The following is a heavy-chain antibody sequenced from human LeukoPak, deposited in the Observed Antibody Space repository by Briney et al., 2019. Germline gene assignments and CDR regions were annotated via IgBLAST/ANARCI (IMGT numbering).Heavy chain of an antibody. J-gene: IGHJ2*01. Sequence: SETLSLTCAVSGDSISSSNWWSWVRQPPGKGLEWIGEIYHTGSTNYNPSLKSRVTISVDKSKNQFSLRLSSVTAADTAVYYCARDADTAMVPDWYFDLWGRGTLVTVSS. D-gene: IGHD5-18*01. V-gene: IGHV4-4*02. CDR2: IYHTGST. CDR3: ARDADTAMVPDWYFDL. CDR1: GDSISSSNW.